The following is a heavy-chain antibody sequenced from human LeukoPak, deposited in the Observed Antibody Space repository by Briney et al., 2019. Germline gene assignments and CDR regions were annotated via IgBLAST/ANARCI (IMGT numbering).Heavy chain of an antibody. Sequence: GRSLRLSCAASGFTFSSYGMHWVRQAPGKGLEWVAVISYDGSNKYYADSVKGRFTISRDNSKNTLYLQMNSLRAEDTAVYYCANLDSSGYYPLDYWGQGTLVTVSS. CDR1: GFTFSSYG. J-gene: IGHJ4*02. V-gene: IGHV3-30*18. D-gene: IGHD3-22*01. CDR3: ANLDSSGYYPLDY. CDR2: ISYDGSNK.